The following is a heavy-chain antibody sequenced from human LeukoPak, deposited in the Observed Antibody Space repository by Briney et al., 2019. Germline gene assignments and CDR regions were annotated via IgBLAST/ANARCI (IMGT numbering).Heavy chain of an antibody. V-gene: IGHV4-39*01. D-gene: IGHD3-10*01. CDR2: IYYSGST. J-gene: IGHJ5*02. CDR1: GGSISSSSNY. Sequence: SETLSLTCTVSGGSISSSSNYWGWIRQPPGKGLEWIGSIYYSGSTYYNPSLKSRVTISVDTSKNQFSLKLSSVTAADTAVYYCARRRGVIQMWFDPWGQGTLVTVSS. CDR3: ARRRGVIQMWFDP.